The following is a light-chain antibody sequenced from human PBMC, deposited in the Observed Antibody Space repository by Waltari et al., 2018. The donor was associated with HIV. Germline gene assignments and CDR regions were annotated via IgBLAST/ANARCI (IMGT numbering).Light chain of an antibody. J-gene: IGKJ1*01. CDR3: QQYYNFPRT. CDR1: QGISSY. Sequence: AVRMTQSPSTFSASTGDIVTITCRASQGISSYLACYQQKPGTAPKLLSYAASILQSGVPSRFSASGSGTNFTLTINCLQSEDLATYYCQQYYNFPRTFGQGTKVEL. CDR2: AAS. V-gene: IGKV1-8*01.